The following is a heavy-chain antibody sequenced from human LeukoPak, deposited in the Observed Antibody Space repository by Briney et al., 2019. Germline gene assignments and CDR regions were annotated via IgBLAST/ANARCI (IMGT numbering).Heavy chain of an antibody. CDR2: ISGGAGST. D-gene: IGHD2-21*01. CDR1: GFTFSSFA. Sequence: PGGSLRLSCVTSGFTFSSFAMSWVRQAPGKGLEWVSGISGGAGSTHYTDSVKGRFTISRDNSKNTLYLQMNSLGAEDTAVYYCAKSPVGMIVAEYYFDYWGQGTLVTVSS. J-gene: IGHJ4*02. CDR3: AKSPVGMIVAEYYFDY. V-gene: IGHV3-23*01.